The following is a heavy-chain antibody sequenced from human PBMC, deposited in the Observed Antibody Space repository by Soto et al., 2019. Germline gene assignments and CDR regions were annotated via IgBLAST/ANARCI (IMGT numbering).Heavy chain of an antibody. CDR1: GFTFTNHN. D-gene: IGHD2-21*01. Sequence: EVQLVESGGGLVKPGGSLRLSCAASGFTFTNHNMNWVRQAPGKGLEWVSSISSSRSFRNYADSVKGRFSIYRDNDKNLVYLQMDSLRAEDTAVYYRARDPPLSVLVVVATDDFCGQGTLVTVSS. CDR2: ISSSRSFR. V-gene: IGHV3-21*02. CDR3: ARDPPLSVLVVVATDDF. J-gene: IGHJ4*02.